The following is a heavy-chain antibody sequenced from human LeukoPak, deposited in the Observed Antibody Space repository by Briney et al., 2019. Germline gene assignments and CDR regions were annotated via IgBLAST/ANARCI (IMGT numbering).Heavy chain of an antibody. D-gene: IGHD3-16*02. Sequence: PGRSLRLSCAASGFTFSSYAMSWVRQAPGKGLEWVSAISGSGGSTYYADSVKGRFTISRDNSKNTLYLQMNSLRAEDTAVYYCAKRGPYDYVWGSYRSTNTYYFDYWGQGTLVTVSS. J-gene: IGHJ4*02. CDR3: AKRGPYDYVWGSYRSTNTYYFDY. CDR2: ISGSGGST. CDR1: GFTFSSYA. V-gene: IGHV3-23*01.